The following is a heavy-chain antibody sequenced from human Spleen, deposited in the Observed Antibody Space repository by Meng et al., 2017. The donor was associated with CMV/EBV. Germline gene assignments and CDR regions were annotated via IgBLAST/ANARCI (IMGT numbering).Heavy chain of an antibody. V-gene: IGHV1-18*01. J-gene: IGHJ4*02. CDR2: INPYNGNR. D-gene: IGHD4-11*01. CDR3: ARETTVTTHDFDS. CDR1: GYTFTNYH. Sequence: VQLVQSGAEVQKPGASVKVSCKASGYTFTNYHLTWVRQAPGLGLEWMGWINPYNGNRNYAQKLQGRVTMTTDTSTSTAYMELTSLTSDDTAVYYCARETTVTTHDFDSWGQGTLVTVSS.